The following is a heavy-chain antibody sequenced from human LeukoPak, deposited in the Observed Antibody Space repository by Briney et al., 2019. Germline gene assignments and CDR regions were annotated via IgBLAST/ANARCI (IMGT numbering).Heavy chain of an antibody. V-gene: IGHV3-7*01. CDR3: ARHCSGGTCYSAFDY. J-gene: IGHJ4*02. D-gene: IGHD2-15*01. CDR2: IDHDGSDK. CDR1: GFTFSSYG. Sequence: GGSLRLSCAASGFTFSSYGMHWVRQAPGKGLECVANIDHDGSDKYYVDSVKGRFTISRDNAKNSLYLQMNSLRAEDTAVYYCARHCSGGTCYSAFDYWGQGTLVTVSS.